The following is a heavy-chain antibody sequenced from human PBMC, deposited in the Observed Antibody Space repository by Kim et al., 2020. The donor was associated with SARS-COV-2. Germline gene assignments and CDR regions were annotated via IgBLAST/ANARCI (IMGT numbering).Heavy chain of an antibody. J-gene: IGHJ3*02. V-gene: IGHV3-23*01. CDR3: AKDSLGYCSGGSCYPDAFDI. Sequence: GGSLRLSCAASGFTFSSYAMSWVRQAPGKGLEWVSAISGSGGSTYYADSVKGRFTISRDNSKNTLYLQMNSLRAEDTAVYYCAKDSLGYCSGGSCYPDAFDIWGQGTMVTVSS. CDR2: ISGSGGST. CDR1: GFTFSSYA. D-gene: IGHD2-15*01.